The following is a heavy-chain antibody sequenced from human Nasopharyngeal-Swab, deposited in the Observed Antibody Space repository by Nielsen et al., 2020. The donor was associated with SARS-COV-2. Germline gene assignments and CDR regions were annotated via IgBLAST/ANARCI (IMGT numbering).Heavy chain of an antibody. CDR1: GYTFTGYY. CDR2: INPNSGGT. Sequence: ASVKVSCKASGYTFTGYYMHWVRQAPGQGLEWTGWINPNSGGTNYAQKFQGRVTMTRDTSISTAYMELSRLRSDDTAVYYCARVPRYCSSTSCYAEPYYYYYGMDVWGQGTTVTVSS. V-gene: IGHV1-2*02. J-gene: IGHJ6*02. D-gene: IGHD2-2*01. CDR3: ARVPRYCSSTSCYAEPYYYYYGMDV.